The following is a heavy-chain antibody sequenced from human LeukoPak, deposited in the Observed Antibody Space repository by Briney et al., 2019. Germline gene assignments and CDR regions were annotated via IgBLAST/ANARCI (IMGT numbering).Heavy chain of an antibody. J-gene: IGHJ4*02. Sequence: SETLSLTCAVYGGSFSGYSWSWIRQPPGKGLEWIGYIYHSGSTYYNPSLKSRVTISVDRSKNQFSLKLSSVTAADTAVYYCAREDSSGYFFDYWGQGTLVTVSS. CDR1: GGSFSGYS. CDR3: AREDSSGYFFDY. V-gene: IGHV4-30-2*01. D-gene: IGHD3-22*01. CDR2: IYHSGST.